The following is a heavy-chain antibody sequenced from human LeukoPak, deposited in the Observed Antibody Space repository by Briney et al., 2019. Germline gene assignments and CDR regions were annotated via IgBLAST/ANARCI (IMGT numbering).Heavy chain of an antibody. Sequence: GGSLRLSCAASGFTFSSYAMSWVRQAPGKGLEWVSSISGSGGRTYYADSVKGRFTISRDNSKNSLYLQMNSLRAEDTALYYCAKGVRITMVRGAFDIWGQGTMVTVSS. V-gene: IGHV3-23*01. CDR3: AKGVRITMVRGAFDI. J-gene: IGHJ3*02. CDR1: GFTFSSYA. D-gene: IGHD3-10*01. CDR2: ISGSGGRT.